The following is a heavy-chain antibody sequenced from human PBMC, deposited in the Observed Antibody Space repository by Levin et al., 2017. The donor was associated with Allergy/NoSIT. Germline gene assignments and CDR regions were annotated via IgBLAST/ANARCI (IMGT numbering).Heavy chain of an antibody. Sequence: PGGSLRLSCAASGFTFSSYSMNWVRQAPGKGLEWVSYISSSSSTIYYADSVKGRFTISRDNAKNSLYLQMNSLRAEDTAVYYCARGTDYWYFDLWGRGTLVTVSS. V-gene: IGHV3-48*01. CDR1: GFTFSSYS. J-gene: IGHJ2*01. CDR2: ISSSSSTI. CDR3: ARGTDYWYFDL.